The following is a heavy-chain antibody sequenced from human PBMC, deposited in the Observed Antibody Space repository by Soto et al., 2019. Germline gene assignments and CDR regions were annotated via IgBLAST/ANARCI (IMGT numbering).Heavy chain of an antibody. D-gene: IGHD6-19*01. Sequence: SLRLSCAASGFTFSSYGMHWVRQAPGKGLEWVAVIWYDGSNKYYADSVKGRFTISRDNSKNTLYLQMNSLRAEDTAVYYCARNYGSGPSYYYYGMDVWGQGTTVTVSS. CDR1: GFTFSSYG. CDR2: IWYDGSNK. CDR3: ARNYGSGPSYYYYGMDV. V-gene: IGHV3-33*01. J-gene: IGHJ6*02.